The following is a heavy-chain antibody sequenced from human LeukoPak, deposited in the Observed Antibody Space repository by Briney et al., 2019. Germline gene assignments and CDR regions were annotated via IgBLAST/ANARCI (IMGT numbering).Heavy chain of an antibody. D-gene: IGHD5-12*01. Sequence: GGSLRLSCAASGFTFSSYSMNWVRQAPGKGLEWVSSISSSSSYIYYADSVKGRFTISRDNAKNSLYLQMNSLRAEDTAVYYCARDLRRERGYSGYGWLERSYYFDYWGQGTLVTVSS. CDR1: GFTFSSYS. CDR2: ISSSSSYI. J-gene: IGHJ4*02. V-gene: IGHV3-21*01. CDR3: ARDLRRERGYSGYGWLERSYYFDY.